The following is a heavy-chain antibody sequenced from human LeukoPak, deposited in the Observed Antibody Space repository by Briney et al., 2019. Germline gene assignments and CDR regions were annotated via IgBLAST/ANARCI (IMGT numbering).Heavy chain of an antibody. CDR1: GYTSTSYA. J-gene: IGHJ6*02. Sequence: ASVKVSCKASGYTSTSYAMNWVRQAPGQGLEWMGWINTNTGNPTYAQGFTGRFVFSLDTSVSTAYLQISSLKAEDTAVYYCARVDPPNYYYYYGMDVWGQGTTVTVSS. V-gene: IGHV7-4-1*02. D-gene: IGHD3/OR15-3a*01. CDR3: ARVDPPNYYYYYGMDV. CDR2: INTNTGNP.